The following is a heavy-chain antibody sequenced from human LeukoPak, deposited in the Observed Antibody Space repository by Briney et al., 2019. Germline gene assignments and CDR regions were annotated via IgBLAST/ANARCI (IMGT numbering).Heavy chain of an antibody. CDR2: INPNSGGT. V-gene: IGHV1-2*02. Sequence: ASVKVSCKASGYTFTGYYMHWVRQAPGQGLEWMGWINPNSGGTNYAQKFQGRVTMTRDTSISTAYMELSRLRSDDTAVYYCARGTGIAAAGPKSYYFDYWGQGTLVTVSS. J-gene: IGHJ4*02. CDR1: GYTFTGYY. CDR3: ARGTGIAAAGPKSYYFDY. D-gene: IGHD6-13*01.